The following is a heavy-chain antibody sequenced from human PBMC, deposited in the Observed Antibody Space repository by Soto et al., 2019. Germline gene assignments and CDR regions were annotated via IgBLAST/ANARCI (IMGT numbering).Heavy chain of an antibody. CDR1: GGSISSGGYY. CDR2: IYYSGST. V-gene: IGHV4-31*03. J-gene: IGHJ6*02. D-gene: IGHD2-2*01. CDR3: ARGKGYCISTSCSTYGMDA. Sequence: SETLSLTCTVSGGSISSGGYYWSCIRQHPGKGLEWIGYIYYSGSTYYNPSLKSRVTISVDTSKNQFSLKLSSVTAADTAVYYCARGKGYCISTSCSTYGMDAWGQGTTVTV.